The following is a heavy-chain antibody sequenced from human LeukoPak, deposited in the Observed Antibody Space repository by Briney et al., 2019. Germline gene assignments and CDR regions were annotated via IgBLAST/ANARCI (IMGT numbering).Heavy chain of an antibody. Sequence: GGSLRLSCAASGFTFSSHGMNWVRQAPGKGLEWVSGISGGGVNTYYADSVKGRFTISRDNSKNTLDLQMNSLRAEDTAVYYCAKDDAWVRSPDWGEGTVLTVPS. D-gene: IGHD5-12*01. V-gene: IGHV3-23*01. CDR2: ISGGGVNT. CDR3: AKDDAWVRSPD. CDR1: GFTFSSHG. J-gene: IGHJ4*02.